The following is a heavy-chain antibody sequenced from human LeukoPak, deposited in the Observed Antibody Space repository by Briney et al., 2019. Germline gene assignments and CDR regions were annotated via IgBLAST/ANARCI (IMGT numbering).Heavy chain of an antibody. CDR2: IYHSGNT. CDR3: ARAYVDTAMVGFDY. Sequence: PSETLSLTCAVSGGSISSSNWWSWARQPPGKGLEWIGEIYHSGNTNYNPSLKSRVTISVDKSKNQFSLKLSSVTAADTAVYYCARAYVDTAMVGFDYWGQGTLVTVSS. J-gene: IGHJ4*02. V-gene: IGHV4-4*02. CDR1: GGSISSSNW. D-gene: IGHD5-18*01.